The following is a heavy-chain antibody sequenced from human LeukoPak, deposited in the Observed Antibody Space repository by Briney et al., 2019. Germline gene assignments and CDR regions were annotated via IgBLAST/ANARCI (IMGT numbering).Heavy chain of an antibody. D-gene: IGHD3-10*01. Sequence: ASVKVSCQASRGTFSSYAISWVRQAPGQGLEWMGGIIPIFGTAKYAQKFQGRVTNTADESTSTAYMEQSSVRSEDTAVYYCAGGNDGSGRYDNVEWFDPWGQGTLVTVSS. J-gene: IGHJ5*02. CDR1: RGTFSSYA. CDR2: IIPIFGTA. CDR3: AGGNDGSGRYDNVEWFDP. V-gene: IGHV1-69*01.